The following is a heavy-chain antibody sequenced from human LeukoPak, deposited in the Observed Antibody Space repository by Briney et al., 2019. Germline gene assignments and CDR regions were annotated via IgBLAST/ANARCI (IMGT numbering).Heavy chain of an antibody. CDR3: ARAVPDDYGGNAAFDY. J-gene: IGHJ4*02. D-gene: IGHD4-23*01. CDR1: GGSISSYY. Sequence: SETLSLTCTVSGGSISSYYWSWIRQPPGKGLEWIGYIHYSGSTNYNPSLKSRVTISVDTSENQFSLKLSSVTAADTAVYYCARAVPDDYGGNAAFDYWGQGTLVTVSS. CDR2: IHYSGST. V-gene: IGHV4-59*12.